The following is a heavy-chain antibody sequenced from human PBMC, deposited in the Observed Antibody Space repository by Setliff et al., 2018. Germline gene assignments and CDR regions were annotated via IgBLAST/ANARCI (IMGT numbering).Heavy chain of an antibody. V-gene: IGHV1-69*06. J-gene: IGHJ3*02. CDR1: GGTFSSYA. CDR3: ARYGVLLARYYYDSSGYSDRNAFDI. Sequence: SVKVSCKASGGTFSSYAISWVRQAPGQGLEWMGRIIPIFGTANYAQKFQGSVTITADNSTSTAYMELSSLRSEDTAVYYCARYGVLLARYYYDSSGYSDRNAFDIWGQGTMVTVSS. D-gene: IGHD3-22*01. CDR2: IIPIFGTA.